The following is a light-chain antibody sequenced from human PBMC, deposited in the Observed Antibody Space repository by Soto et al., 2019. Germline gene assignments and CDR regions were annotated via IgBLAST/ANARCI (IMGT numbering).Light chain of an antibody. CDR1: QSISSW. J-gene: IGKJ1*01. Sequence: ENKMTQSPSTLSVSVWDRGAMTCLASQSISSWLAWYQQKPGKAPKLLIYDASSLESGVPSRFSGSGSGTEFTLTICSLQPDDFATYYCQQYNSYPWTFGQGTKVDIK. CDR2: DAS. CDR3: QQYNSYPWT. V-gene: IGKV1-5*01.